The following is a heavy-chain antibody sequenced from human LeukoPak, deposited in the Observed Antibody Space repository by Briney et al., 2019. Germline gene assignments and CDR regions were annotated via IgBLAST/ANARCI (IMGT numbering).Heavy chain of an antibody. Sequence: GGSLRPSCAASGFTVSSNYMSWVRQAPGKGLEWVSVIYSGGSTYYADSVKGRFTISRDNSKNTLYLQMNSLRAEDTAVYYCARDGYYCSGGSCYDGMDVWGKGTTVTVSS. CDR1: GFTVSSNY. V-gene: IGHV3-53*01. J-gene: IGHJ6*04. CDR2: IYSGGST. CDR3: ARDGYYCSGGSCYDGMDV. D-gene: IGHD2-15*01.